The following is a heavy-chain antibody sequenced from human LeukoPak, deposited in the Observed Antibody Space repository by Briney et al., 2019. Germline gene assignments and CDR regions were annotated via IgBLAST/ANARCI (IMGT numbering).Heavy chain of an antibody. V-gene: IGHV4-34*01. CDR3: ARGLGDLLWFGESLSPNLFDP. D-gene: IGHD3-10*01. CDR2: INHSGST. Sequence: SETLSLTCAVYGGSFSGYYWSWIRQPPGKGLEWIGEINHSGSTNYNPSLKSRVTISVDTSKNQFYLKLSSVTAADTAVYYCARGLGDLLWFGESLSPNLFDPWGQGTLVTVSS. CDR1: GGSFSGYY. J-gene: IGHJ5*02.